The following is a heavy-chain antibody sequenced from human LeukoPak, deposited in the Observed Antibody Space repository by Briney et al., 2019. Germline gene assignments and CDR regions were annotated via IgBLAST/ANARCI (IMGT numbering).Heavy chain of an antibody. CDR2: IYYSGNT. J-gene: IGHJ1*01. CDR1: GGSISRSVYY. Sequence: SETLSLTCTVSGGSISRSVYYWGWIRQPPGKGLEWIGSIYYSGNTHYNPSLKSRVTISVDRSKNQFPLKLSSVTAADTAVYYCARWDDSSAYPRGEYFQHWGQGTLVTVSS. D-gene: IGHD3-22*01. CDR3: ARWDDSSAYPRGEYFQH. V-gene: IGHV4-39*06.